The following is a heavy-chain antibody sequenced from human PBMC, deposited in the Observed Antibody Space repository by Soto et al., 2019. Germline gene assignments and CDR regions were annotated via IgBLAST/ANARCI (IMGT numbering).Heavy chain of an antibody. Sequence: GGSLRLSCAASGFTFSSYLMTWVRQAPGKGLEWVTNIKQDGSEKYYVDSVKGRFTISRDNAENSLSLEMNSLRAEDTAIYYCARYYDGSGNSDAFDIWGQGTMVTVSS. CDR2: IKQDGSEK. J-gene: IGHJ3*02. CDR3: ARYYDGSGNSDAFDI. CDR1: GFTFSSYL. V-gene: IGHV3-7*03. D-gene: IGHD3-22*01.